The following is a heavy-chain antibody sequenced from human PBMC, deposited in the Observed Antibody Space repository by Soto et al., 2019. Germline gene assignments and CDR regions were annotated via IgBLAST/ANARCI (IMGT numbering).Heavy chain of an antibody. D-gene: IGHD3-22*01. J-gene: IGHJ6*02. V-gene: IGHV3-15*07. Sequence: PGGSLRLSCAASGFTFSNAWMNWFRQAPGKGLEWVGRIKSKADGGTTDYAAPVKGRFTISRDDSKNMLYLQMNSLKTEDTAVYYCTTLGHYYDSSPLDVWGHGTTVTVSS. CDR3: TTLGHYYDSSPLDV. CDR1: GFTFSNAW. CDR2: IKSKADGGTT.